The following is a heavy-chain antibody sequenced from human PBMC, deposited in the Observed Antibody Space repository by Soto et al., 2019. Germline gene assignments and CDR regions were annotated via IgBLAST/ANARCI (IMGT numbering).Heavy chain of an antibody. CDR1: GFTFSSYS. Sequence: PGGSLRLSCAASGFTFSSYSMNWVRQAPGKGLEWVSSISSSSSYIYYADSVKGRFTISRDNAKNSLYLQMNSLRAEDTAVYYCARDRVRILEWLFPYGMDVWGQGTTVTVSS. CDR3: ARDRVRILEWLFPYGMDV. CDR2: ISSSSSYI. J-gene: IGHJ6*02. V-gene: IGHV3-21*01. D-gene: IGHD3-3*01.